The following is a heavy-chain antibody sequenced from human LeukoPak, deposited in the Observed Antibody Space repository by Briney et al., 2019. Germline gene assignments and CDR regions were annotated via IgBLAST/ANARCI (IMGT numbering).Heavy chain of an antibody. CDR1: GYTFTSYG. Sequence: ASVKVSCKASGYTFTSYGISWVRQSPGQGLEWMGWVSAYNGNTNYAQKLQGRVTMTTDTSTSTAYMELRSLRSDDTAVYYCARDYVVVVPAAIGFADAFDIWGQGTMVTVSS. D-gene: IGHD2-2*02. V-gene: IGHV1-18*01. CDR3: ARDYVVVVPAAIGFADAFDI. J-gene: IGHJ3*02. CDR2: VSAYNGNT.